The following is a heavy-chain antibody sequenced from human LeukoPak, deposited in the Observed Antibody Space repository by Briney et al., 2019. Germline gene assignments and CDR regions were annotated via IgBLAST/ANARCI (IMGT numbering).Heavy chain of an antibody. CDR3: AKDLALAGTGGGFDV. CDR1: GFTFTTYA. J-gene: IGHJ3*01. V-gene: IGHV3-23*01. D-gene: IGHD6-19*01. Sequence: GGSLRLSCAASGFTFTTYAINWVRQAPGKGMELVSGISGGGDKAFYADSVNGRFTISRDNSENTVSLQMRSLRAEDTAPYYCAKDLALAGTGGGFDVWGQGTRVAVSS. CDR2: ISGGGDKA.